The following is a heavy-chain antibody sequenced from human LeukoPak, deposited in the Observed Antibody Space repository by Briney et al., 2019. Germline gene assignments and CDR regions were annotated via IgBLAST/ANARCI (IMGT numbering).Heavy chain of an antibody. CDR3: ARAAPGRDGGDDFDY. V-gene: IGHV4-4*07. CDR2: IYSSGST. Sequence: SETLSLTCTVSGGSINYHWSWIRQPAGKGLEWIGRIYSSGSTNYNPSLKSRVTMSVDTSKNQFSLNLRSVTATDTAVYYCARAAPGRDGGDDFDYWGQGTLVTVSS. CDR1: GGSINYH. J-gene: IGHJ4*02. D-gene: IGHD6-13*01.